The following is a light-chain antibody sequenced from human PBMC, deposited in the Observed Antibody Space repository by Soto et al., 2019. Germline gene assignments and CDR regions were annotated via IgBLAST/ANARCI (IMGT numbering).Light chain of an antibody. CDR2: GAS. J-gene: IGKJ5*01. CDR3: QQYGGSPRIT. V-gene: IGKV3-20*01. Sequence: EIGLTQSPGTLSLAPVETATPSFRAIERLSSVYLAWYQQRPGQPPRLLIYGASNRATGIPDRFSGSGSGTDFTLIINRLEPEDVAIYYCQQYGGSPRITFGQGTRLEIK. CDR1: ERLSSVY.